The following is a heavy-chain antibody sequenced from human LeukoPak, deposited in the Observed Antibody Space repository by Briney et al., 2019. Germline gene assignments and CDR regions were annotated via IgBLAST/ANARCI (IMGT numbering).Heavy chain of an antibody. CDR2: IKQDGSEK. CDR1: GFTFSSYW. V-gene: IGHV3-7*01. CDR3: ARVKSPRDATAFFVPDLHIDY. D-gene: IGHD2-21*02. J-gene: IGHJ4*02. Sequence: GGSLRLSCAASGFTFSSYWMSWVRQAPGKGLEWVANIKQDGSEKYYVDSVKGRFTISRDNAKNSLYLQMNSLRAEDTAVYYCARVKSPRDATAFFVPDLHIDYWGQGTLVTVSS.